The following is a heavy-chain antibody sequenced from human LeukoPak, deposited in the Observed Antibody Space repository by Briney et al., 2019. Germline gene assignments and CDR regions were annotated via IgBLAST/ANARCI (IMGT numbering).Heavy chain of an antibody. CDR1: GFTFSSYA. J-gene: IGHJ4*02. Sequence: PGGSLRLSCAASGFTFSSYAMSWVRQAPGKGLEWVSAISGSGGSTYYADSVKDRFTISRDNSKNTLYLQINSLRAEDTAVYYCAKFYDFWSGYLDYWGQGTLVTVSS. V-gene: IGHV3-23*01. CDR3: AKFYDFWSGYLDY. CDR2: ISGSGGST. D-gene: IGHD3-3*01.